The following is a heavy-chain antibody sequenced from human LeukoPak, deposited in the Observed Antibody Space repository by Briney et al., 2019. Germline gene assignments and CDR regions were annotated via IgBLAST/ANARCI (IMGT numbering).Heavy chain of an antibody. Sequence: SETLSLTCVLPLDSINRESWGWSRQPPGKGLQWIGDSYYTGKINYNPSLKSRVTINLDSSKDHLSLNLPSVIAADTPIFYCVSRDTGWNYFDYWGKGILVTVSS. CDR3: VSRDTGWNYFDY. CDR2: SYYTGKI. V-gene: IGHV4-59*08. D-gene: IGHD6-19*01. J-gene: IGHJ4*02. CDR1: LDSINRES.